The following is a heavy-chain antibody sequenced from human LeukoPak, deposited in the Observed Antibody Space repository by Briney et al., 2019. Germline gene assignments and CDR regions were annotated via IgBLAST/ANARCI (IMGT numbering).Heavy chain of an antibody. D-gene: IGHD3-10*01. Sequence: PGGSLRLSCVASGFTFRNHGMHWVRQAPGKGLEWVALIYYDGTIKNYVDSVKGRFTISRDNSKNTLSLQMNSLRADDTAVCYCARDRGKDYFDYWGQGTLVTVSS. CDR2: IYYDGTIK. J-gene: IGHJ4*02. CDR1: GFTFRNHG. CDR3: ARDRGKDYFDY. V-gene: IGHV3-33*01.